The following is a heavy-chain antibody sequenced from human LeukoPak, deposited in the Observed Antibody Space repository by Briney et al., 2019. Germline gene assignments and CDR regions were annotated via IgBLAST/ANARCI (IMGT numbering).Heavy chain of an antibody. CDR1: GGSFSGYY. CDR2: INHSGST. J-gene: IGHJ4*02. D-gene: IGHD3-22*01. V-gene: IGHV4-34*01. Sequence: PSETLSLTCAVYGGSFSGYYWSWIRQPPGKGLEWIGEINHSGSTNYNPSLKSRVTISVDTSKNQFSLKLSSVTAADTAVYYCARAGYYDSSGCSDYWGQGTLVTVSS. CDR3: ARAGYYDSSGCSDY.